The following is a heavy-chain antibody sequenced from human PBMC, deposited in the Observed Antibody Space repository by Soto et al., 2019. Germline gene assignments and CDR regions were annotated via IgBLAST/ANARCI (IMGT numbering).Heavy chain of an antibody. CDR1: GGSFSGYY. CDR2: INHSGST. Sequence: QVQLQQWGAGLLKPSETLSLTCAVYGGSFSGYYWSWIRQPPGKGLEWIGEINHSGSTNYNPSLKSRVTISVDTSKNQFSLKLSSVTAADTAVYYCARVYCSSISCYIDYWGQGTLVTVSS. CDR3: ARVYCSSISCYIDY. J-gene: IGHJ4*02. V-gene: IGHV4-34*01. D-gene: IGHD2-2*02.